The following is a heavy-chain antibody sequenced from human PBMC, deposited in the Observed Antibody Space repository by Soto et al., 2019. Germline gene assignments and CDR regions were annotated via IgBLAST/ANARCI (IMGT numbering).Heavy chain of an antibody. Sequence: GGSLRLSCAASGFNFSNHWMHWVRQRPAEGLVWVSRITSDGKSKAYAESMKGRFAISRDNAKNTLYLQMNGLTAEDTAVYYCARESGDWPLNWFDPWGQGTLVTVS. D-gene: IGHD2-21*02. CDR3: ARESGDWPLNWFDP. V-gene: IGHV3-74*01. CDR2: ITSDGKSK. J-gene: IGHJ5*02. CDR1: GFNFSNHW.